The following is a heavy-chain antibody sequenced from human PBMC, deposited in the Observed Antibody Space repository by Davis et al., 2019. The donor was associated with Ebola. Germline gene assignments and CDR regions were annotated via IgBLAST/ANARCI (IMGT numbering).Heavy chain of an antibody. CDR1: GFTFSTYS. D-gene: IGHD2/OR15-2a*01. Sequence: PGGSLRLSCAASGFTFSTYSMSWVRQAPGKALEWVSSISSDSDYIYYADSAKGRFTISRDNSRGTLYLQMNSLRVEDSAIYYCVKDSSNIWFDIWGQGTLVTVSS. J-gene: IGHJ3*02. CDR3: VKDSSNIWFDI. CDR2: ISSDSDYI. V-gene: IGHV3-21*04.